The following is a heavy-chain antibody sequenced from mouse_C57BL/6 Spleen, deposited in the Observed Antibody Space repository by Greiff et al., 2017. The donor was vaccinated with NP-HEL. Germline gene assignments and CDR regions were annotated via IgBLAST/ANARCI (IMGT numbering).Heavy chain of an antibody. CDR2: ISSGSSTI. CDR3: ARVFFIPFMDY. Sequence: EVQGVESGGGLVKPGGSLKLSCAASGFTFSDYGMHWVRQAPEKGLEWVAYISSGSSTIYYADTVKGRFTISRDNAKNNLFLQMTSLRSEDNAMYYFARVFFIPFMDYWGQGPSVTVSS. V-gene: IGHV5-17*01. D-gene: IGHD1-1*01. J-gene: IGHJ4*01. CDR1: GFTFSDYG.